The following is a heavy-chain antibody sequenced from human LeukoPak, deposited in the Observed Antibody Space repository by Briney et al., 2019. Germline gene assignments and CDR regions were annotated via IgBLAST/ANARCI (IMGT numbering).Heavy chain of an antibody. CDR3: ARVSVITQYNGSPDYFAS. V-gene: IGHV4-39*01. J-gene: IGHJ4*02. D-gene: IGHD1-26*01. CDR2: IYYSGIT. Sequence: PSETLSLTCTVSGGSISSNSYYWGWIRQPPGKGLEWIGSIYYSGITYYNPSLKSRVTISVDTSKNQFSLKLSSVTAADTAVYYCARVSVITQYNGSPDYFASWGQGTLLTVSS. CDR1: GGSISSNSYY.